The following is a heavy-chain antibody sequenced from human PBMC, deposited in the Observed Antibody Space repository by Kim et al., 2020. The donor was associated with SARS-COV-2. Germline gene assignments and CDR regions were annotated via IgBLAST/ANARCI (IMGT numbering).Heavy chain of an antibody. J-gene: IGHJ4*02. V-gene: IGHV3-23*01. D-gene: IGHD3-3*01. CDR1: GFTLGIHV. CDR2: LRGSGGAT. Sequence: GGSLRLSCEVSGFTLGIHVMTWVRQTPGKGLEWVSTLRGSGGATYYADSVQGRFSVSRDNSKNTLYLQMNSLRADDTAVYYCAKQGVAAMTPFDSWGQRT. CDR3: AKQGVAAMTPFDS.